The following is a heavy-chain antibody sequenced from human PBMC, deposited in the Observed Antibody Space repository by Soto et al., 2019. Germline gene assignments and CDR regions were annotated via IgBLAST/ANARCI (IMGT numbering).Heavy chain of an antibody. CDR1: GGSISSGGYY. CDR2: IYYSGST. CDR3: ARGGAPYCSGGSCYGFDP. J-gene: IGHJ5*02. Sequence: QVQLQESGPGLVKPSQTLSLTCTVSGGSISSGGYYWSWIRQHPGKGLEWIGYIYYSGSTYYNPSLKRRVTISVDTSKNQFSLKLSSVTAADTAVYYCARGGAPYCSGGSCYGFDPWGQGTLVTVSS. V-gene: IGHV4-31*03. D-gene: IGHD2-15*01.